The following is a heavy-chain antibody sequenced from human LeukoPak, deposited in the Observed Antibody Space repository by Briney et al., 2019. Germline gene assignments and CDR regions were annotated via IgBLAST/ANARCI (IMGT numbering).Heavy chain of an antibody. CDR1: GFTFSSYG. D-gene: IGHD4-17*01. CDR2: IRYDGSNK. Sequence: GGSLRLSCAASGFTFSSYGMHWVRQAPGKGLEWVAFIRYDGSNKYYADSVKGRFTISRDNSKNTLYLQMNSLRAEDTAVYYCAKAAMVTTWAWFDPWGQGTLVTVSS. J-gene: IGHJ5*02. V-gene: IGHV3-30*02. CDR3: AKAAMVTTWAWFDP.